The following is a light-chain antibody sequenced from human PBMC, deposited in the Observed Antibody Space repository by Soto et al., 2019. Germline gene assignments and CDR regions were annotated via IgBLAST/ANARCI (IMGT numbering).Light chain of an antibody. Sequence: QSALTQPASVSGSPGQSINISSTGTSSDVGGYNYVSWYQQHPGKAPKLMIYEVSNRPSGVSNRFSGSKSGNTASLTISGLQAEDEADYYCSSYRSSNTVVFGGGTKLTVL. CDR1: SSDVGGYNY. CDR3: SSYRSSNTVV. J-gene: IGLJ2*01. CDR2: EVS. V-gene: IGLV2-14*01.